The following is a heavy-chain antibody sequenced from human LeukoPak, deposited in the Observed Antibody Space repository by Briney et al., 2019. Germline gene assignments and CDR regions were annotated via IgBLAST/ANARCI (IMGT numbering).Heavy chain of an antibody. Sequence: GGSLRLSCAASGFTFSSYWMSWVRQAPGKGLEWVANIKQDGSEKYYVDSVKGRFTVSRDNAKNSLYLQMNSLRAEDTAVYYCARVIPGYSSGCMDVWGKGTTVTVSS. CDR2: IKQDGSEK. D-gene: IGHD6-19*01. J-gene: IGHJ6*03. CDR1: GFTFSSYW. V-gene: IGHV3-7*01. CDR3: ARVIPGYSSGCMDV.